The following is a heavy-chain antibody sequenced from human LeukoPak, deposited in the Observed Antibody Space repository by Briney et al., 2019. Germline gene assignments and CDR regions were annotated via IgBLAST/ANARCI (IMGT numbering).Heavy chain of an antibody. J-gene: IGHJ4*02. V-gene: IGHV4-39*01. CDR1: GGSISSSRNY. Sequence: PSETLSLTCTVSGGSISSSRNYWGWIRQPPGKGLEWIASIYHSGTTYYNPSLKSRVTIFVHTSDDQFSLKLSSVTAADTAAYYCATGGGIAVAHAWGQGIVVTVSS. CDR3: ATGGGIAVAHA. D-gene: IGHD6-19*01. CDR2: IYHSGTT.